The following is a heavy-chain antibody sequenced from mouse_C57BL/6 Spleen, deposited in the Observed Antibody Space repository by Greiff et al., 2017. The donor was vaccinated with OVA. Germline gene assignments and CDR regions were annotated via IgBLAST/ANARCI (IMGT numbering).Heavy chain of an antibody. CDR2: IYPGSGST. D-gene: IGHD3-2*02. Sequence: QVQLQQPGAELVKPGASVKMSYKASGYTFTSYWITWVKQRPGQGLEWIGDIYPGSGSTNYNEKFKSKATLTVDTSSSTAYMQLSSLTSEDSAVYYCARTEGTAQATGAMDYWGQGTSVTVSS. CDR1: GYTFTSYW. CDR3: ARTEGTAQATGAMDY. J-gene: IGHJ4*01. V-gene: IGHV1-55*01.